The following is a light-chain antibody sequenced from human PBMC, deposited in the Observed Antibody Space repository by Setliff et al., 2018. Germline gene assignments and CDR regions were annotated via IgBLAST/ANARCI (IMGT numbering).Light chain of an antibody. V-gene: IGLV1-44*01. CDR3: AAWDDSLTGSYV. J-gene: IGLJ1*01. CDR2: SNH. CDR1: SSNIGSNT. Sequence: QSALAQPPSTSGTPGQKVTISCSGGSSNIGSNTVNWYQQLPGTAPRLLIFSNHDRPSGVSNRFTGSKSGTSASLTISGLQSEDEGDYYCAAWDDSLTGSYVFGTGTKGTVL.